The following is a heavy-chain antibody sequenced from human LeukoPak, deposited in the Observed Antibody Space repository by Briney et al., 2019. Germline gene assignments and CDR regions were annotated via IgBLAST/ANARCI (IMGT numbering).Heavy chain of an antibody. D-gene: IGHD4-17*01. CDR3: ARRELGYGADFDY. J-gene: IGHJ4*02. CDR1: GFTFSSYS. CDR2: ISSSSSYI. Sequence: GGSLRLSCAASGFTFSSYSMNWVRQAPGKGLEWVSSISSSSSYIYYADSVKGRFTISRDNAKNSLYLQMNSLRAEDTAVYYCARRELGYGADFDYWGQGTLVTVSS. V-gene: IGHV3-21*01.